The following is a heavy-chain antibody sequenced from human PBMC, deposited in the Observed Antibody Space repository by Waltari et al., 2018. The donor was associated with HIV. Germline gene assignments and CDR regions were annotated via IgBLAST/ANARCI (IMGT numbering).Heavy chain of an antibody. V-gene: IGHV3-30*01. J-gene: IGHJ4*02. D-gene: IGHD3-16*01. CDR3: VRERTHFNDFQT. Sequence: VQLVESWGGVVQPGTSLTLYCSASGFPFGNSAMHWVRQAPGKGLEWVALISHDGTKKDHGEAVKGRLTIARDISKATLFLEMNTVRPDDTAVYYCVRERTHFNDFQTWGQGTLVIVSS. CDR2: ISHDGTKK. CDR1: GFPFGNSA.